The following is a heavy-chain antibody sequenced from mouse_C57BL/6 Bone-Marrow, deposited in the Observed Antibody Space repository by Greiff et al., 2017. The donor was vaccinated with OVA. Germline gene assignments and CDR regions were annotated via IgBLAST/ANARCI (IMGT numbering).Heavy chain of an antibody. V-gene: IGHV1-82*01. CDR2: LYPGDGDT. J-gene: IGHJ3*01. D-gene: IGHD1-1*01. CDR1: GYAFSSSW. CDR3: ARDKYGSSSFAY. Sequence: QVQLQQSGPELVKPGASVKISCKASGYAFSSSWMNWVKQRPGKGLEWIGRLYPGDGDTNYNGKFKGKATLTADKSSSTAYMQLSSLTSEDSAVYFCARDKYGSSSFAYWGQGTLVTVSA.